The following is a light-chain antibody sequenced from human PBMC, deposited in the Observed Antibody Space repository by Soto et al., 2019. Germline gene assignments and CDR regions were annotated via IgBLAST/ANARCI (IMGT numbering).Light chain of an antibody. CDR3: MQPLQSWT. Sequence: DIVMTQSPLSLPVTPGEPASISCRPSQSLPHSNGYNYLDWYLQKPGQSPQLLIYLGSNPASGAPGRFSGSGSGTDFTLKISRVEAEDVGVYYCMQPLQSWTFGQGTKVDIK. CDR1: QSLPHSNGYNY. J-gene: IGKJ1*01. CDR2: LGS. V-gene: IGKV2-28*01.